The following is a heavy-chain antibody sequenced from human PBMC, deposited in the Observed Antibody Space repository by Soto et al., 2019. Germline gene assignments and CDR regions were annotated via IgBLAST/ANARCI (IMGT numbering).Heavy chain of an antibody. J-gene: IGHJ4*02. Sequence: EVQLLESGGGLVQPGRSLRLSCAASGFTFSSYAMNWVRQAPGKGLEWVSAMSGTGGSTYYADSVKGRFTISRDNSKNMLYLQMNSLGVEDTAVFYCAKAGFSSGWSPSYFDYWGQGTLVTVSS. CDR2: MSGTGGST. CDR3: AKAGFSSGWSPSYFDY. CDR1: GFTFSSYA. V-gene: IGHV3-23*01. D-gene: IGHD6-19*01.